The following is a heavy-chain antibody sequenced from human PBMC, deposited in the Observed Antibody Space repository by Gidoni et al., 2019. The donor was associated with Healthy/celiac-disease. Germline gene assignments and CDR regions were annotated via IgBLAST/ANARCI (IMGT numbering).Heavy chain of an antibody. CDR3: ARSPFVVVTATYFDY. CDR1: GGSISSYY. V-gene: IGHV4-59*01. D-gene: IGHD2-21*02. Sequence: QVQLQESGPGLVKPSETLSLTCTVSGGSISSYYWSWIRQPPGKGLEWIGYIYYSGSTNYNPSLKSRVTISVDTSKNQFSLKLSSVTAADTAVYYCARSPFVVVTATYFDYWGQGTLVTVSS. CDR2: IYYSGST. J-gene: IGHJ4*02.